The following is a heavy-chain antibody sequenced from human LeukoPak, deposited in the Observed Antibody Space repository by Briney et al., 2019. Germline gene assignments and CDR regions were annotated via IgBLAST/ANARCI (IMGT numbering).Heavy chain of an antibody. CDR2: ISYDGSNK. Sequence: GGSLRLSCAASGFTFSSYAMHWVRQAPGKGLEWVAVISYDGSNKYYADSVKGRFTISRDNSKNTLYLQMNSLRAEDTAVYYCARDNSRDYGGNSGAFDIWGQGTMVTVSS. CDR1: GFTFSSYA. V-gene: IGHV3-30*04. D-gene: IGHD4-23*01. CDR3: ARDNSRDYGGNSGAFDI. J-gene: IGHJ3*02.